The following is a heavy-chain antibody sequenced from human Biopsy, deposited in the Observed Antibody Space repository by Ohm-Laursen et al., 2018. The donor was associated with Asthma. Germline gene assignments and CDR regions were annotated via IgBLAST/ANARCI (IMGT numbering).Heavy chain of an antibody. D-gene: IGHD4-17*01. CDR3: ARTTYGDDGFDP. CDR1: GAAINIGDYY. J-gene: IGHJ5*02. Sequence: TLSLTCSVSGAAINIGDYYWSWIRQLPVKGLEWIGYIYYSGSTYYNPSLKSRVSISLDTSKNQFSLSLTSVTAADTAVYYCARTTYGDDGFDPWGQGTLVTVSS. CDR2: IYYSGST. V-gene: IGHV4-31*03.